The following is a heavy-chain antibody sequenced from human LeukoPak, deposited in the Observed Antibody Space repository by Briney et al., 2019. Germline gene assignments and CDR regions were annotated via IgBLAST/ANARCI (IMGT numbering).Heavy chain of an antibody. CDR3: ARDLGIAAAGTCY. CDR1: GYTFTGYY. D-gene: IGHD6-13*01. V-gene: IGHV1-2*02. CDR2: INPNSGGT. Sequence: ASVKVSCKASGYTFTGYYMHWVRQAPGQGLAWMGWINPNSGGTNYAQKFQGRVTMTRDTSISTAYMELSRLRSDDTAVYYCARDLGIAAAGTCYWGQGTLVTVSS. J-gene: IGHJ4*02.